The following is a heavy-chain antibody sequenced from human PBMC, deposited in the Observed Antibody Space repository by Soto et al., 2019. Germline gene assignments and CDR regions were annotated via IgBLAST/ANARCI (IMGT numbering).Heavy chain of an antibody. J-gene: IGHJ5*02. CDR2: ISAGNGNT. V-gene: IGHV1-3*01. D-gene: IGHD2-21*02. CDR3: ARDGTQFMVTKFRGGYWFDP. Sequence: ASVKVSCKASGYTFTTYAIHWVRQVPGQRLEWMGWISAGNGNTKYSQKFQGRVTITRDTSASTAYMELSSLRSEDTAVYYCARDGTQFMVTKFRGGYWFDPWGQGTLVTVSS. CDR1: GYTFTTYA.